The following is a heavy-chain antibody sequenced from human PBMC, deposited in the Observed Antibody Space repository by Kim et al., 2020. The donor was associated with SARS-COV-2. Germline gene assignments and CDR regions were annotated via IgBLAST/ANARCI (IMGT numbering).Heavy chain of an antibody. CDR3: ARERGHYYYYYGMDV. CDR1: GFTFSSYE. V-gene: IGHV3-48*03. CDR2: ISSSGSTI. D-gene: IGHD3-10*01. Sequence: GGSLRLSCAASGFTFSSYEMNWVRQAPGKGLEWVSYISSSGSTIYYADSVKGRFTISRDNAKNSLYLQMNSLRAEDTAVYYCARERGHYYYYYGMDVWGQGTTVTVSS. J-gene: IGHJ6*02.